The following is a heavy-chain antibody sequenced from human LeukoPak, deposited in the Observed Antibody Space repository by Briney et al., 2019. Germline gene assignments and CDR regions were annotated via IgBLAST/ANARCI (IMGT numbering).Heavy chain of an antibody. CDR2: ISAYNGNT. Sequence: ASVKVSCKASGYTFTSYGISWVRQAPGQGLEWMGWISAYNGNTNYAQKLQGRVTMTTDTSTSTAYMELRGLRSDDTAVYYCARVSMVRGVIRFHNWFDPWGQGTLVTVSS. CDR3: ARVSMVRGVIRFHNWFDP. V-gene: IGHV1-18*01. J-gene: IGHJ5*02. CDR1: GYTFTSYG. D-gene: IGHD3-10*01.